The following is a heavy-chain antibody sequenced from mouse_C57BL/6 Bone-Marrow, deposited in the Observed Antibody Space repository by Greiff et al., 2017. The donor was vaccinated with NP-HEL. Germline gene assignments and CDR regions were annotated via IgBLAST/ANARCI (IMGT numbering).Heavy chain of an antibody. CDR1: GYSITSGYY. Sequence: EVQRVESGPGLVKPSQSLSLTCSVTGYSITSGYYWNWIRQFPGNKLEWMGYISYDGSNNYNPSLKNRISITRDTSKNQFFLKLNSVTTEDTATYYCARDGDSRGYFDVWGTGTTVTVSS. D-gene: IGHD2-13*01. V-gene: IGHV3-6*01. CDR2: ISYDGSN. CDR3: ARDGDSRGYFDV. J-gene: IGHJ1*03.